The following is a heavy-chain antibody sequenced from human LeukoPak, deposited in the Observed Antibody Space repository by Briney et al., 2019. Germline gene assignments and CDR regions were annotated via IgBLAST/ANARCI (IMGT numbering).Heavy chain of an antibody. CDR2: ISSSGSST. CDR1: GITFSIYG. D-gene: IGHD6-13*01. V-gene: IGHV3-23*01. J-gene: IGHJ4*02. Sequence: PAGSLRLSCAASGITFSIYGMSWVRQAPGKGLEWVSRISSSGSSTNYEDSVKGRFTISRDNSKNTLYLQMNSLGAEDTAVYYCANDAYSTSWYGNYWGQGTLVTVSS. CDR3: ANDAYSTSWYGNY.